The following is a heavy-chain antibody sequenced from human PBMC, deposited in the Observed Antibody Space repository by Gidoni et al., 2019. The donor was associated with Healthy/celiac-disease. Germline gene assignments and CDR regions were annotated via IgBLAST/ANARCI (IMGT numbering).Heavy chain of an antibody. V-gene: IGHV3-21*01. J-gene: IGHJ5*02. Sequence: EVQPVESGGGMVKPGGSLRLSCAASGFTFTSYSMKWVRQAPGKGLEWVASISSSSSYRYYADSVKGRFTISRDNAKNSLYLQMNSLRAEDTAVYYCARDSDDFWSGYYHNWFDPWGQGTLVTVSS. CDR1: GFTFTSYS. D-gene: IGHD3-3*01. CDR3: ARDSDDFWSGYYHNWFDP. CDR2: ISSSSSYR.